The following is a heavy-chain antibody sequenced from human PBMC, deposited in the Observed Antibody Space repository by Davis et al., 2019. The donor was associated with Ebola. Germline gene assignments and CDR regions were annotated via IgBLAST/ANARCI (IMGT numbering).Heavy chain of an antibody. D-gene: IGHD6-25*01. J-gene: IGHJ4*02. CDR2: IKQDGSEK. CDR1: GFTFSSYW. Sequence: GESLKISCAASGFTFSSYWMSWVRQAPGKGLEWVANIKQDGSEKYYVDSVKGRFTISRDNAKNSLYLQMNSLRAEDTAVYYCARVVGSGFDYWGQGTLVTVSS. V-gene: IGHV3-7*03. CDR3: ARVVGSGFDY.